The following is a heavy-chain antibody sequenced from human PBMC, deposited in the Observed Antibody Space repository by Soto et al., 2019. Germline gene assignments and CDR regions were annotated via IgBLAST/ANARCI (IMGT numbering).Heavy chain of an antibody. CDR3: ARDPPAYCGGDCYSAIDAFDI. Sequence: PGGSLGLSCASSGFTFSSYAMHWVRQAPGKGLEWVAVISYDGSNKYYADSVKGRFTISRDNSKNTLYLQMNSLRAEDTAVYYCARDPPAYCGGDCYSAIDAFDIWGQGTMVTVSS. V-gene: IGHV3-30-3*01. CDR1: GFTFSSYA. J-gene: IGHJ3*02. D-gene: IGHD2-21*02. CDR2: ISYDGSNK.